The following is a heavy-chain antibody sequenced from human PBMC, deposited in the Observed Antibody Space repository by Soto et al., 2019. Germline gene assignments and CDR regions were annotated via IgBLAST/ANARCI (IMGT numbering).Heavy chain of an antibody. D-gene: IGHD2-2*01. J-gene: IGHJ6*03. V-gene: IGHV1-69*02. Sequence: QVQLVQSGAEVKKPGSSVKVSCKASGGTFSSYTISWVRQAPGQGLEWMGRIIPILGIANYAQKFQGRVKITGDKSTRTAYMELSSLRYEDTAVYYCAITNPQIVVVPAAIPRRIPYYMDGWGKGTTVTVSS. CDR3: AITNPQIVVVPAAIPRRIPYYMDG. CDR1: GGTFSSYT. CDR2: IIPILGIA.